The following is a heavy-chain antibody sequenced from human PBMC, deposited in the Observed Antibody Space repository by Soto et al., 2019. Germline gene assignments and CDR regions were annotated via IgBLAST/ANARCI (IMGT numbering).Heavy chain of an antibody. CDR2: IYYSGST. CDR1: GGSISSSSYY. CDR3: ASTAHYDFWSGYYIGYYYYGMDV. D-gene: IGHD3-3*01. V-gene: IGHV4-39*01. J-gene: IGHJ6*02. Sequence: LSLTCTVSGGSISSSSYYWGWIRQPPGKGLEWIGSIYYSGSTYYNPPLKSRVTISVDTSKNQFSLKLSSVTAADTAVYYCASTAHYDFWSGYYIGYYYYGMDVWGQGTTVTVSS.